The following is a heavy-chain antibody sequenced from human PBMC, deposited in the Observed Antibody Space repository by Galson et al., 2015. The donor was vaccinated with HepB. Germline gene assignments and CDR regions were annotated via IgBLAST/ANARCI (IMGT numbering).Heavy chain of an antibody. CDR1: GSTFTSYY. V-gene: IGHV1-46*01. D-gene: IGHD3-10*01. CDR2: INPSGGST. J-gene: IGHJ4*02. Sequence: SVKVSCKASGSTFTSYYMHWVRQAPGQGLEWMGIINPSGGSTSYAQKFQGRVTMTRDTSTSTVYMELSSLRSEDTAVYYCARDLRGAALAPDYWGQGTLVTVSS. CDR3: ARDLRGAALAPDY.